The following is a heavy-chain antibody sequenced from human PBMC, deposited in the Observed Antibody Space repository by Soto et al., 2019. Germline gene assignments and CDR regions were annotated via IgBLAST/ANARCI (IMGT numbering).Heavy chain of an antibody. CDR1: GGSISSYY. CDR3: ARDGLSSIAAPWAFDY. D-gene: IGHD6-6*01. V-gene: IGHV4-59*01. CDR2: IYYSGST. J-gene: IGHJ4*02. Sequence: SETLSLTCTVSGGSISSYYWSWIRQPPGKGLEWIGYIYYSGSTNYNPSLKSRVTISVDTSKNQFSLKLSSVTAADTAVYYWARDGLSSIAAPWAFDYWGQGTLVTVSS.